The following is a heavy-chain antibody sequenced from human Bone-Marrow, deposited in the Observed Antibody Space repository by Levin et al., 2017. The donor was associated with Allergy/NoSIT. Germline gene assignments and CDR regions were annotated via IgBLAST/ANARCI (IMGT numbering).Heavy chain of an antibody. V-gene: IGHV4-4*02. CDR1: GGSINSTNW. Sequence: MPSETLSLTCAVSGGSINSTNWWSWVRQPPGKGLEWIGEIYHSGGTNYSPSLKSRVTISVDRSKNHFSLNLRSVTAADTALYYCATRPRVLLWLGELSHFDYWGQGILVTVSS. CDR3: ATRPRVLLWLGELSHFDY. CDR2: IYHSGGT. D-gene: IGHD3-10*01. J-gene: IGHJ4*02.